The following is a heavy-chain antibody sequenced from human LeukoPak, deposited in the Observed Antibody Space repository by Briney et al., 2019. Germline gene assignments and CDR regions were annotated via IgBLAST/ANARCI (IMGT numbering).Heavy chain of an antibody. CDR1: GFIFSSYG. D-gene: IGHD5-18*01. J-gene: IGHJ4*02. Sequence: GGSLRLSCAASGFIFSSYGMNWVRQAPGKGLEWVSYISSSSPTIYYADSVKGRFTISRDNAKNSLYLQMNSLRAEDTAVYYCARERDTAMALAFDYWGQGTLVTVSS. CDR3: ARERDTAMALAFDY. CDR2: ISSSSPTI. V-gene: IGHV3-48*01.